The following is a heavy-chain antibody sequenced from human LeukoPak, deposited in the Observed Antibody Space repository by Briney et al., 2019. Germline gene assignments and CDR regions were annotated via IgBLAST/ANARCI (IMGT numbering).Heavy chain of an antibody. V-gene: IGHV3-48*04. Sequence: PGGSLRLSCAASGFTFSSYTMNWVRQTPGKGLEWISYISPVKNTIYYADSVKGRFTISRDNAKNTLYLQMNSLRAEDTAVYYCARGAAVDYWGQGALVTVSS. CDR1: GFTFSSYT. J-gene: IGHJ4*02. CDR2: ISPVKNTI. CDR3: ARGAAVDY. D-gene: IGHD6-13*01.